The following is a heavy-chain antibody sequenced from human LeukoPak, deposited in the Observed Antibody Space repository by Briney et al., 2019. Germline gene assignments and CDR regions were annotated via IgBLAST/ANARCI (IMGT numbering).Heavy chain of an antibody. CDR1: GGSFSSYY. CDR3: ARRSYDSSGYARFDP. J-gene: IGHJ5*02. V-gene: IGHV4-59*01. CDR2: IYSSGGT. Sequence: SETLSLTCTVSGGSFSSYYWSWIRQPPGKGLEWIGYIYSSGGTNYNASLKIRVTISVDTPKTQFSLKLSSVTAADTPVYYCARRSYDSSGYARFDPWGQGTLVTVSS. D-gene: IGHD3-22*01.